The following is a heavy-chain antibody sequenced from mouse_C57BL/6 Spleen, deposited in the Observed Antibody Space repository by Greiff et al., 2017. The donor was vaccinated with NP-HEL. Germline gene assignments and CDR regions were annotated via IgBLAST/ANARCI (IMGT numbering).Heavy chain of an antibody. CDR2: IDPSDSET. V-gene: IGHV1-52*01. CDR3: ARGGDYYYGSSYFDY. D-gene: IGHD1-1*01. Sequence: QVQLKESGAELVRPGSSVKLSCKASGYTFTSYWMHWVKQRPIQGLEWIGNIDPSDSETHYNQKFKDKATLTVDKSSSTAYMQLSSLTSEDSAVYYCARGGDYYYGSSYFDYSGQGTTLTVSS. CDR1: GYTFTSYW. J-gene: IGHJ2*01.